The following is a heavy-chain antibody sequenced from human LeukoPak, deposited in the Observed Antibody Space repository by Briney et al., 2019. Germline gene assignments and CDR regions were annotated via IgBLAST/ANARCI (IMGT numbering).Heavy chain of an antibody. CDR2: IKANSDDT. D-gene: IGHD1-1*01. V-gene: IGHV1-2*06. Sequence: GASVKVSCKTSGYTFIDYYIHWVRQAPGQGLEWMGRIKANSDDTNYAQKFQDRVTMTRDMSVSTAYMELRSLRSDDTAVYYCATDYTDTWTVFDYWGQGTLVTVSS. CDR3: ATDYTDTWTVFDY. CDR1: GYTFIDYY. J-gene: IGHJ4*02.